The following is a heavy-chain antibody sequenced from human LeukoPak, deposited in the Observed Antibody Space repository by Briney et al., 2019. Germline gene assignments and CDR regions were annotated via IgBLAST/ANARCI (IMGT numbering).Heavy chain of an antibody. Sequence: SETLSLTCAVYGGSFSGYYWSWIRQPPGKGLEWIGEINHSGSTNYNPSLKSRVTISVDTSKNQFSLKLSSVTAADTAVYYCARGASSSGSYYYYYYGMDVWGQGTTVTVSS. D-gene: IGHD3-10*01. J-gene: IGHJ6*02. CDR1: GGSFSGYY. CDR3: ARGASSSGSYYYYYYGMDV. CDR2: INHSGST. V-gene: IGHV4-34*01.